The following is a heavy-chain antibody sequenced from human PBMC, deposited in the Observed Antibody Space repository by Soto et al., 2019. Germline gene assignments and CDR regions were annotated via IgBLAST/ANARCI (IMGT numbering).Heavy chain of an antibody. CDR1: GYTFTSYG. CDR3: AREIGYCISTSCYSRVYTYGMDV. D-gene: IGHD2-2*01. V-gene: IGHV1-2*04. J-gene: IGHJ6*02. Sequence: ASVKVSCKASGYTFTSYGISWVRQAPGQGLEWMGWINPNSGGTNYAQKFQGWVTMTRDTSISTAYMELSRLRSDDTAVYYCAREIGYCISTSCYSRVYTYGMDVWGQGTTVTVSS. CDR2: INPNSGGT.